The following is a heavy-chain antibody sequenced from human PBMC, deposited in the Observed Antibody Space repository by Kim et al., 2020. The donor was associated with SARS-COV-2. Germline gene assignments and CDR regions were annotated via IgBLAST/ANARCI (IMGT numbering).Heavy chain of an antibody. D-gene: IGHD3-22*01. J-gene: IGHJ4*02. CDR2: INHSGST. CDR3: ARGQANYYDSSGYIPPVDYFDY. Sequence: SETLSLTCAVYGGSFSGYYWSWIRQPPGKGLEWIGEINHSGSTNYNPSLKSRVTISVDTSKNQFSLKQSSVTAADTAVYYCARGQANYYDSSGYIPPVDYFDYWGQGTLVTVSS. V-gene: IGHV4-34*01. CDR1: GGSFSGYY.